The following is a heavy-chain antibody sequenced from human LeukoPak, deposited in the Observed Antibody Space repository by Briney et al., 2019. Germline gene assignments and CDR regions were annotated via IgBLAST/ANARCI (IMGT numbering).Heavy chain of an antibody. CDR3: ARDSHSVDTATPRGFDP. Sequence: SETLSLTCTVFGDSISSYFWSWIRQPPGKGLEWIGYFHDSGSANYNPSLKSRITMSVDTSKNQFSLKLRSVTAADTAVYYCARDSHSVDTATPRGFDPWGQGTLVTVSS. J-gene: IGHJ5*02. CDR1: GDSISSYF. CDR2: FHDSGSA. V-gene: IGHV4-59*01. D-gene: IGHD2-15*01.